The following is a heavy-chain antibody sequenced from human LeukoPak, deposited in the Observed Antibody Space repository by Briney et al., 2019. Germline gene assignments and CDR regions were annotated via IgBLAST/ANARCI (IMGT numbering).Heavy chain of an antibody. D-gene: IGHD6-19*01. CDR2: IYHSGST. CDR3: ARDLQDVEYSSGWGHWNWFDP. V-gene: IGHV4-59*01. Sequence: SETLSLTCTVSGVSIRSYYWSWIRQPPGKGLEWIGYIYHSGSTNYNPSLNSRVTISVDTSKNQFSLELSSVTAADTAVYYCARDLQDVEYSSGWGHWNWFDPWGQGTLVTVSS. J-gene: IGHJ5*02. CDR1: GVSIRSYY.